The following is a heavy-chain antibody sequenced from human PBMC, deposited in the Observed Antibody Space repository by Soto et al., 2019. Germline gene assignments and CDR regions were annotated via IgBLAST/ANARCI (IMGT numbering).Heavy chain of an antibody. CDR3: ARPLIGNTVDL. D-gene: IGHD1-7*01. CDR1: GYTFINYF. Sequence: QAQLLQSGAEMKKPGASVKVSCKASGYTFINYFIHWVRQAPGQGLEWIGLVHPSRGTADYAQKFQGRVTLTTDMSKRTVYMDLSSLRSEDTAVYYCARPLIGNTVDLWGQGTTVIVSS. J-gene: IGHJ3*01. CDR2: VHPSRGTA. V-gene: IGHV1-46*01.